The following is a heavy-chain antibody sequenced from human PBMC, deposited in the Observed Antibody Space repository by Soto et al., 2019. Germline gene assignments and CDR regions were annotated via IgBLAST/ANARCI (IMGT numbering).Heavy chain of an antibody. V-gene: IGHV3-33*01. CDR1: GFTFSHYG. CDR2: IWHDGGNK. D-gene: IGHD3-22*01. CDR3: ARDRGSSGYYGMDV. Sequence: GGSLRLSCAASGFTFSHYGMHWVRQAPGKGLEWVAAIWHDGGNKYYADSVKGRFTVSRDDSKNTLYLEMDSLRAEDTAVYYCARDRGSSGYYGMDVWGQGTTVTVYS. J-gene: IGHJ6*02.